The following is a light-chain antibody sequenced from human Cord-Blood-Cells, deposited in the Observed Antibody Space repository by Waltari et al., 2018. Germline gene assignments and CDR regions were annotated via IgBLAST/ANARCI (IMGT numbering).Light chain of an antibody. J-gene: IGKJ2*01. CDR1: QSVSSY. CDR3: QQRSNWYT. CDR2: VAS. Sequence: EIVLTPSRATLSLSPGERATLSCRASQSVSSYLAWYQQKPGQAPRLLIYVASNRATGIPARFSGSGSGTDFTLTISSLEPEDFAVYYCQQRSNWYTFGQGTKLEIK. V-gene: IGKV3-11*01.